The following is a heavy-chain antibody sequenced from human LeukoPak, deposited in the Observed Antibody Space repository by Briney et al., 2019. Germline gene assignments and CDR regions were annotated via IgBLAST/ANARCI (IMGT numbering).Heavy chain of an antibody. Sequence: SETLSLTCAVYGGSFSGYYWSWIRQPPGKGLEWIGEINHSGSTNYNPSLKSRVTISVDTSKNQFSLKLSSVTAADTAVYYCARGPYSSSWYSWGQGTLVTVYS. D-gene: IGHD6-13*01. J-gene: IGHJ4*02. V-gene: IGHV4-34*01. CDR2: INHSGST. CDR1: GGSFSGYY. CDR3: ARGPYSSSWYS.